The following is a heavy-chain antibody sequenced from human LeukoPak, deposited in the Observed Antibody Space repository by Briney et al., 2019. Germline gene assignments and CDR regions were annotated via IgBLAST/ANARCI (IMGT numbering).Heavy chain of an antibody. CDR1: GFTFSSYA. V-gene: IGHV3-30-3*01. Sequence: GGSLRLSCAASGFTFSSYAMHWVRQAPGKGLEWVAVISYDGSNKYYADSVKGRFTISRDNSKNTLYLQMNILRAEDTAVYYCASDSSGYYYGNFDYWGQGTLVTVSS. CDR3: ASDSSGYYYGNFDY. CDR2: ISYDGSNK. J-gene: IGHJ4*02. D-gene: IGHD3-22*01.